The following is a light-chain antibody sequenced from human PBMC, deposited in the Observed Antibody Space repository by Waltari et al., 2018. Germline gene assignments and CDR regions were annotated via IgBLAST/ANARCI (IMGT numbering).Light chain of an antibody. J-gene: IGLJ2*01. CDR2: DVN. Sequence: QSALTQPRSVSGSPGQSVTISCTGTSSDVGSYNYVCWYQQHPGKAPRLMIYDVNKRPSGVPDRVSGSKSGNTASLTISGLQAEDEADYYCCAYVGSAIFGGGTELTVL. CDR1: SSDVGSYNY. V-gene: IGLV2-11*01. CDR3: CAYVGSAI.